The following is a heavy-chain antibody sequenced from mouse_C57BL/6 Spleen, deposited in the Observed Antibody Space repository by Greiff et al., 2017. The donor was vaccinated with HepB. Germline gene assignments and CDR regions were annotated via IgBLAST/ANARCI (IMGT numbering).Heavy chain of an antibody. J-gene: IGHJ4*01. V-gene: IGHV5-16*01. CDR1: GFTFSDYY. Sequence: EVKLMESEGGLVQPGSSMKLSCTASGFTFSDYYMAWVRQVPEKGLEWVANINYDGSSTYYLDSLKSRFIISRDNAKNILYLQMSSLKSEDTATYYCARDRGYGNYDAMDYWGQGTSVTVSS. CDR3: ARDRGYGNYDAMDY. D-gene: IGHD2-1*01. CDR2: INYDGSST.